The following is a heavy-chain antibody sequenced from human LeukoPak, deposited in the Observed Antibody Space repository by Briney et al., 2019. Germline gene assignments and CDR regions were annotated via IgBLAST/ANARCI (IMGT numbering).Heavy chain of an antibody. Sequence: GGSLRLSCAASGFTFSSYDMSWVRQAPGKGLEWVSVISDSGGSIHYADSVKGWFTISRDNSKNTLYLQMTSLRAEDTAVYFCAKARGNYYGSGNPPFDYWGQGTLVTVSS. V-gene: IGHV3-23*01. CDR1: GFTFSSYD. J-gene: IGHJ4*02. CDR3: AKARGNYYGSGNPPFDY. D-gene: IGHD3-10*01. CDR2: ISDSGGSI.